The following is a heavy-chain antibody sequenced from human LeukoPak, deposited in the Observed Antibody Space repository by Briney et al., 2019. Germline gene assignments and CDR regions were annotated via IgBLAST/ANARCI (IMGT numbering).Heavy chain of an antibody. J-gene: IGHJ5*02. Sequence: SVKVSCKASGGTFSSYAISWVRQAPGQGLEWMGGIIPIFGTANYAQKFQGRVTITADESTSTAYMELSSLRSEDTAVYYCARRGGSGWYLYNWFDPWGQGTLVTVSS. V-gene: IGHV1-69*13. D-gene: IGHD6-19*01. CDR3: ARRGGSGWYLYNWFDP. CDR2: IIPIFGTA. CDR1: GGTFSSYA.